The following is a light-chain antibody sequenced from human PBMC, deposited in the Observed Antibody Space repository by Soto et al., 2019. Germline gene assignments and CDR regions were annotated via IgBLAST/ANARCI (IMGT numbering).Light chain of an antibody. CDR3: QQQRT. V-gene: IGKV3-20*01. CDR1: QGLTSNF. CDR2: GAS. Sequence: EIVLTQSPGTLSLSPGERATLSCRASQGLTSNFLAWYQQKPGQAPSLLIYGASNRATGVPDRFSGGGSGTDFTLTISRLEPEDFAVYYCQQQRTFGQGTKVDIK. J-gene: IGKJ1*01.